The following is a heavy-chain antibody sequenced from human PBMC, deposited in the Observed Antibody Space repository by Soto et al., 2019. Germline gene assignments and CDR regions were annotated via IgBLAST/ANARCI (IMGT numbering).Heavy chain of an antibody. V-gene: IGHV1-18*01. CDR2: ISAYTGNT. CDR3: ASFSIAAADPYGMDV. CDR1: GYTFTSYG. D-gene: IGHD6-13*01. Sequence: QVQLVQSGAEVKKPGASVKVSCKASGYTFTSYGFSWVRQAPGQGLEWMGWISAYTGNTNYAQKVQGRVTLTTDTSTSTAYLELRSLSSDDTAVYYCASFSIAAADPYGMDVWGQGTTVTVSS. J-gene: IGHJ6*02.